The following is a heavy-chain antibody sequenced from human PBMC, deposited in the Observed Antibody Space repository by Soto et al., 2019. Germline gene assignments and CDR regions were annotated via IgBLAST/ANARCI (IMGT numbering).Heavy chain of an antibody. V-gene: IGHV3-23*01. J-gene: IGHJ4*02. CDR1: EFTSSSYA. D-gene: IGHD3-22*01. Sequence: GGTLRPSGVASEFTSSSYAISWSGQAPGKGLEWVSWISGSGGSTNYADSVQGRFTISRDNAKNTLYLQMNSLRAEDTAVYYCAKAKMHSSGFSDYWGQGTLVTVSS. CDR3: AKAKMHSSGFSDY. CDR2: ISGSGGST.